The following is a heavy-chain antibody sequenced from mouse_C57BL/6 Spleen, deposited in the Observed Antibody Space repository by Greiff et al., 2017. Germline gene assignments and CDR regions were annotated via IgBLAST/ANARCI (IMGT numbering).Heavy chain of an antibody. CDR3: ARRITTVVARFDY. CDR2: INPSSGYT. V-gene: IGHV1-7*01. D-gene: IGHD1-1*01. Sequence: QVHVMQSGAELAKPGASVKLSCTASGYTFTSYWMPWVKQRPGQGLEWIGYINPSSGYTKNNQKLKDKATFTAYKSSSTAYMQLSSLAYEDSAVYYCARRITTVVARFDYWGQGTTLTVSS. CDR1: GYTFTSYW. J-gene: IGHJ2*01.